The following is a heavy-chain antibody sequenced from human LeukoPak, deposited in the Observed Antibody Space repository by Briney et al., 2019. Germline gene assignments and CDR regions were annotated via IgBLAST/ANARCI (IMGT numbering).Heavy chain of an antibody. Sequence: SVKVSCKASGGTFSSYAISWVRQAPGQGLEWMGGIIPIFGTANYAQKFRGRVTMTRDMSTSTVYMELSGLRSEDTAFYYCARGVHVRVYDSNPHYGHYWGQGTLVTVSS. CDR2: IIPIFGTA. CDR3: ARGVHVRVYDSNPHYGHY. D-gene: IGHD3-22*01. V-gene: IGHV1-69*05. CDR1: GGTFSSYA. J-gene: IGHJ4*02.